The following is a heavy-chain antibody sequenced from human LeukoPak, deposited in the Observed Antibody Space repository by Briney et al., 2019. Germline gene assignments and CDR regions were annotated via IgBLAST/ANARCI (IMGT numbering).Heavy chain of an antibody. V-gene: IGHV4-61*01. CDR2: IYYSGST. Sequence: SETLSLTCTVSGCSVSSGSCYGSWIRQTPGTGLEWIGYIYYSGSTNYNPSLKSRVTISVDTSKNQFSLKLSSVTAADTAVYYCARTGVTAIYWGQGTLVTVSS. CDR1: GCSVSSGSCY. D-gene: IGHD2-21*02. CDR3: ARTGVTAIY. J-gene: IGHJ4*02.